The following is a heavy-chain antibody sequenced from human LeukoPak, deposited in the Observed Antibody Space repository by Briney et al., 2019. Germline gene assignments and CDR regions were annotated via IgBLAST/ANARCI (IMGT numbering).Heavy chain of an antibody. CDR3: ARGARFTMVRGVIITPPRYYYYYMDV. J-gene: IGHJ6*03. D-gene: IGHD3-10*01. CDR1: GGSISSYY. CDR2: IYYSGST. Sequence: SETLSLTCTVSGGSISSYYWSWIRQPPGKGLEWIGYIYYSGSTNYNPSLKSRVTISVDTSKNQSSLKLSSVTAADTAVYYCARGARFTMVRGVIITPPRYYYYYMDVWGNGTTVTVSS. V-gene: IGHV4-59*01.